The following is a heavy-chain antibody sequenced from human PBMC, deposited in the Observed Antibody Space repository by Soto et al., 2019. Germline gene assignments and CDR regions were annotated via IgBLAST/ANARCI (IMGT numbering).Heavy chain of an antibody. CDR3: AKDRRAGGNSAFYFDF. V-gene: IGHV3-23*01. J-gene: IGHJ4*02. CDR1: GFKLSNYA. D-gene: IGHD3-16*01. CDR2: ISATGGGT. Sequence: GGSLRLSCAASGFKLSNYAMSWVRQAPGKGLEWVSLISATGGGTYYADSVKGRFTISRDNSHNTLYLQVHSLTAEDTAAYYCAKDRRAGGNSAFYFDFWGQGAQVTVSS.